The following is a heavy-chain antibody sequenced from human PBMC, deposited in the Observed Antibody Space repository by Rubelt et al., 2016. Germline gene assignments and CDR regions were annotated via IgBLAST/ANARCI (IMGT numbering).Heavy chain of an antibody. CDR3: ARGPYSSGWYGDY. CDR2: VYHSGST. Sequence: QVQLQESGPGLVKPSETLSLTCTVSGYSISSGYYWGWIRQPPGKGLGWLGNVYHSGSTSYKPSLQSPDTISVDTSKNQFSLRWGLVTAADTAVYYCARGPYSSGWYGDYWGQGTLVTVSS. V-gene: IGHV4-38-2*02. CDR1: GYSISSGYY. J-gene: IGHJ4*02. D-gene: IGHD6-19*01.